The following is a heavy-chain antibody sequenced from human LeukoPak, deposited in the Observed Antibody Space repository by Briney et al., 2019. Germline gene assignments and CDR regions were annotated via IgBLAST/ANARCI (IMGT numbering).Heavy chain of an antibody. D-gene: IGHD3-10*01. CDR2: ISSNGGST. CDR3: VKDGRGCLTDY. V-gene: IGHV3-64D*06. Sequence: GGSLRLSCSASGFTFSSYAMHWVRQAPGKGLEYVSAISSNGGSTYYADSVKGRFTVSRDNSKNTLYLQMSSLRAEDTAVYYCVKDGRGCLTDYWGQGTLVTVSS. CDR1: GFTFSSYA. J-gene: IGHJ4*02.